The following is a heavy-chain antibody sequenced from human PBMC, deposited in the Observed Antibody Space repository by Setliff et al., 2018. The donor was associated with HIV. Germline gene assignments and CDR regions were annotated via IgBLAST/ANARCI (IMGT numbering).Heavy chain of an antibody. CDR3: ARVTRSSWYYFDY. Sequence: PGGSLRLSCAASGFTFSSYEMNWVRQAPGKGLEWVSYISSSGSTIYYADSLKGRFTISRDNAKNSLYLQMNSLRAEDRAVYYCARVTRSSWYYFDYWGQGTLVTVSS. D-gene: IGHD6-13*01. CDR1: GFTFSSYE. CDR2: ISSSGSTI. V-gene: IGHV3-48*03. J-gene: IGHJ4*02.